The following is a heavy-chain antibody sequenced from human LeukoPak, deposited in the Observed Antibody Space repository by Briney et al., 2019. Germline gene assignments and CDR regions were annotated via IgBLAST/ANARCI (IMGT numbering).Heavy chain of an antibody. CDR1: GFTFDTFA. CDR2: IGNTET. V-gene: IGHV3-23*01. CDR3: ARDGQAFNSNWDYFEY. J-gene: IGHJ4*02. D-gene: IGHD7-27*01. Sequence: GSLRLSCAASGFTFDTFAMAWARLAPGKGLEWVSSIGNTETYYADSVKGRFTISRDNSKSTIYLHMNNLRAEDTALYYCARDGQAFNSNWDYFEYWGQGTPVTVSS.